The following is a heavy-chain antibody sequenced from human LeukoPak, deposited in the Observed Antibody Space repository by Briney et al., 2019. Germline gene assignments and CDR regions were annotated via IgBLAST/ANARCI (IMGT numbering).Heavy chain of an antibody. CDR3: ARGMGAYDAFDV. CDR1: GFTFSSNY. J-gene: IGHJ3*01. Sequence: GGSLRLSCVASGFTFSSNYMNWVRQAPGKGLEWVSVMYRGGGTHYADSVQGRFTLSRDNSKSTLYLQMNTLRTEDPAVYYCARGMGAYDAFDVWGQGTMVTVSS. V-gene: IGHV3-66*02. CDR2: MYRGGGT. D-gene: IGHD1-26*01.